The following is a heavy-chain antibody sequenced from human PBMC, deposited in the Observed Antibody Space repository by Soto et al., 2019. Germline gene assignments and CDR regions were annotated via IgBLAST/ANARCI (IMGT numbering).Heavy chain of an antibody. CDR2: VYPRASDT. V-gene: IGHV5-51*03. Sequence: PGRSLKISCTASGYIFIDYWIGWVRQMPGKGLEWMGNVYPRASDTRYSPSFQGRVTISADRSTGTAFLQWRSLKASDTTLYYCARPPLPGYSIHFNSWGQGTLVTVSS. CDR1: GYIFIDYW. J-gene: IGHJ4*02. CDR3: ARPPLPGYSIHFNS. D-gene: IGHD2-15*01.